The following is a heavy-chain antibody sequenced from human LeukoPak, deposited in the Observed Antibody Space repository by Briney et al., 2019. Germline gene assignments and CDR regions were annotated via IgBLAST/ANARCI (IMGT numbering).Heavy chain of an antibody. CDR3: ARGWEPQSSFDY. J-gene: IGHJ4*02. CDR2: MNPNSGNT. V-gene: IGHV1-8*03. CDR1: GYTFTSYD. Sequence: GASVKVSCKASGYTFTSYDINWVRQATGQGLEWMGWMNPNSGNTGYAQKFQGRVTITRDTSISTAYMELSRLRSDDTAVYYCARGWEPQSSFDYWGRGTLVTVSS. D-gene: IGHD1-26*01.